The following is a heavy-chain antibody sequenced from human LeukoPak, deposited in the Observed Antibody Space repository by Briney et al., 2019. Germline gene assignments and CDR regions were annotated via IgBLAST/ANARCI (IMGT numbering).Heavy chain of an antibody. V-gene: IGHV3-48*03. CDR1: GFTFSSYE. CDR3: ARGGTQLTGDSSGAFDI. D-gene: IGHD7-27*01. Sequence: GGSLRLSCAGSGFTFSSYEMNWVRQAPGKGLEWVSYISSSGSTIYYADSVKGRFTISRDNAKNSLYLQMNSLRAEDTAVYYCARGGTQLTGDSSGAFDIWGQGTMVTVSS. J-gene: IGHJ3*02. CDR2: ISSSGSTI.